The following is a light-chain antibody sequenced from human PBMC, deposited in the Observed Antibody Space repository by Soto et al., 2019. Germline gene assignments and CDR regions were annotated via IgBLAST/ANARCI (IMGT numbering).Light chain of an antibody. J-gene: IGKJ4*01. V-gene: IGKV3-15*01. Sequence: EIMMTQSPATLSVSPGDRATLSCRASHSVSSRLAWYQQKPGQAPRLLIYGASTRATGLPARFSGSGSGTELTLTISSLQSEDFAVYYCQHYTSWPLTFGGGTKVEIK. CDR2: GAS. CDR1: HSVSSR. CDR3: QHYTSWPLT.